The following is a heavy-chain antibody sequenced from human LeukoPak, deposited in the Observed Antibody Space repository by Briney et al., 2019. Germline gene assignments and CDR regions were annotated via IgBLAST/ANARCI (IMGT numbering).Heavy chain of an antibody. Sequence: GASVKVSCKASGGTFSSYAISWVRQAPGHGLEWMGLINPSGSSTSYAQKFQGRLSLTRDMSTSTDYMELSSLRSEDTAVYYCARDNSVGDTAWWFDPWGQGTLVTVSS. D-gene: IGHD1-26*01. V-gene: IGHV1-46*01. CDR3: ARDNSVGDTAWWFDP. CDR1: GGTFSSYA. J-gene: IGHJ5*02. CDR2: INPSGSST.